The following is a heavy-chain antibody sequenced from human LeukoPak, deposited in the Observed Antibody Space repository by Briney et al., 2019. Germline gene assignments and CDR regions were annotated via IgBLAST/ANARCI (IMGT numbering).Heavy chain of an antibody. CDR2: ICGSGDST. V-gene: IGHV3-23*01. CDR3: AKDNSMFGVDGGIADY. J-gene: IGHJ4*02. D-gene: IGHD3-3*01. CDR1: GLTFSSYS. Sequence: PGGPLRLSCAASGLTFSSYSKRWVRHAPGEGLECVSSICGSGDSTYYADSVKGRFTISRDNSKNTLYLQMNSLRAEDTAVYYCAKDNSMFGVDGGIADYWGQGTLVTVSS.